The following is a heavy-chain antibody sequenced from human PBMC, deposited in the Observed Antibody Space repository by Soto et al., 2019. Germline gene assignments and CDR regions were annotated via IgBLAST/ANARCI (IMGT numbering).Heavy chain of an antibody. J-gene: IGHJ4*02. V-gene: IGHV4-39*01. CDR2: IYYSGST. CDR1: GGSISSSSYY. CDR3: ARLPSGGSSSWLYYFDY. D-gene: IGHD6-13*01. Sequence: QLQLQESGPGLVKPSETLSLTCTVSGGSISSSSYYWGWIRQPPGKGLEWIGSIYYSGSTYYNPSLKSRVTISVDTSKNQFSLKLSSVTAADTAVYYCARLPSGGSSSWLYYFDYWGQGTLVTVSS.